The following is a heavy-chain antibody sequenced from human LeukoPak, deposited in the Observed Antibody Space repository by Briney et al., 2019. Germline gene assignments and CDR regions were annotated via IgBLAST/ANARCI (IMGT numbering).Heavy chain of an antibody. Sequence: PGGSLRLSCAASGFTFSDYAMDWVRQAPGEGLEWVSAISSSSAYIYYADSVKGRFTISRDNAKNSVSLQMNSLRAEDTAVYYCARIFRYQLVDYYALDVWGQGTLVTVSS. V-gene: IGHV3-21*01. D-gene: IGHD2-2*01. J-gene: IGHJ4*02. CDR3: ARIFRYQLVDYYALDV. CDR1: GFTFSDYA. CDR2: ISSSSAYI.